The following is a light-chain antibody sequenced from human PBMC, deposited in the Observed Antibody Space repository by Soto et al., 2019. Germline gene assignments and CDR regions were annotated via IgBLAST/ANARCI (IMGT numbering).Light chain of an antibody. CDR1: SSDVGGYTY. CDR3: CSYAVSYV. Sequence: QSALTQPRSVSGSPGQSVTISCTGTSSDVGGYTYVSWYQQHPGKAPKLMIYDVSQRPSGVPDRFSGSRSGNTASLTISGLQAEDEADYYCCSYAVSYVFGTGTKVTVL. J-gene: IGLJ1*01. CDR2: DVS. V-gene: IGLV2-11*01.